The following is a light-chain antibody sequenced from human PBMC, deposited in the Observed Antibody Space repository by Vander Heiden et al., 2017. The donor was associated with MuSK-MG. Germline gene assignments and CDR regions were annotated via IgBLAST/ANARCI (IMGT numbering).Light chain of an antibody. V-gene: IGKV1-NL1*01. CDR3: QQHYSIPWT. J-gene: IGKJ1*01. CDR2: VAS. CDR1: QGAGNS. Sequence: DIQMTQSPASLSASVGDRVTITCRASQGAGNSLAWFQQHPGKAPKLLIYVASRLETGVPSRFSGSGSGTDFTITITSLQPEDFATYYCQQHYSIPWTFGQGTKVEVK.